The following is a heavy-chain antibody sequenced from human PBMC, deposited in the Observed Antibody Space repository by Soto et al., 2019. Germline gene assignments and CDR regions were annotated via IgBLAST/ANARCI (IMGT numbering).Heavy chain of an antibody. CDR1: GYSFTSCW. Sequence: PGESRKISCKGSGYSFTSCWISWVRQMPGKGLEWMGRIDPSDSYTNYSPSFQGHVTISADKSISTAYLQWSSLKASDTAMYYCARLLAHYCSGGSCYRYYYYGMDVWGQGTTVTVSS. D-gene: IGHD2-15*01. V-gene: IGHV5-10-1*01. CDR2: IDPSDSYT. CDR3: ARLLAHYCSGGSCYRYYYYGMDV. J-gene: IGHJ6*02.